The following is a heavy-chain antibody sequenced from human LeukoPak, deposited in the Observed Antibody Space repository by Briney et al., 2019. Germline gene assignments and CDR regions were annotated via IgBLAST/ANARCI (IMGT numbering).Heavy chain of an antibody. D-gene: IGHD6-19*01. CDR1: GFTFSSSA. Sequence: PGRSLRLSCAASGFTFSSSALHCVRQAPGKGLEWVSVISDDGSNKYYADSVKGRFTISRDNSKNTLYLQMNSLRAEDTAVYYCARETVAGDAFDIWGQGTMVTVSS. CDR3: ARETVAGDAFDI. J-gene: IGHJ3*02. V-gene: IGHV3-30*04. CDR2: ISDDGSNK.